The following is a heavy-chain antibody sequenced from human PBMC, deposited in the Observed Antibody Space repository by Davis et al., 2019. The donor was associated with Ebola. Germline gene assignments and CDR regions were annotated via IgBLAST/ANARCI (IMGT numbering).Heavy chain of an antibody. J-gene: IGHJ4*02. CDR3: ARGSSWLIDY. V-gene: IGHV1-3*01. Sequence: AASVKVSCKASGYTFTGYYMHWVRQAPGQGLEWMGWINSGTFDPEYSPKFKGRLTLTRDTSANTAYMELITLTSEDTALYFCARGSSWLIDYWGQGALVIVSS. D-gene: IGHD6-13*01. CDR1: GYTFTGYY. CDR2: INSGTFDP.